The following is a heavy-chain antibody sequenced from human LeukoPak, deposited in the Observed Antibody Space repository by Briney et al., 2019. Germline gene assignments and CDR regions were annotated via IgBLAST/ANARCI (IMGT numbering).Heavy chain of an antibody. V-gene: IGHV3-11*01. CDR2: ISSSGSTI. D-gene: IGHD6-6*01. CDR3: ARVSYSSSESTPY. CDR1: GFTFSDYY. Sequence: GGSLRLSCAASGFTFSDYYMSWIRQAPGKGLEGVSYISSSGSTIYYADSVKGRFTISRDNAKNSLYLQMNSLRAEDTAVYYCARVSYSSSESTPYWGQGTLVTVSS. J-gene: IGHJ4*02.